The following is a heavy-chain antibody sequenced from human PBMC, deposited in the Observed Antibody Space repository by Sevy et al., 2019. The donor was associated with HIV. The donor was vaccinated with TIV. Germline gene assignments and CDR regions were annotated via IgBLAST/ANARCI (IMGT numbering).Heavy chain of an antibody. V-gene: IGHV3-23*01. CDR1: GLTLTTTG. CDR3: AGGDTTMITDLDY. D-gene: IGHD3-16*01. Sequence: GGSLRLSCAASGLTLTTTGMSWVRQAPGKGLEWVAGVTSDGTTYYADSVRDRFTVSRDNSKNTLYLQLNRLTADDTAVFYCAGGDTTMITDLDYWGQGTLVTVSS. J-gene: IGHJ4*02. CDR2: VTSDGTT.